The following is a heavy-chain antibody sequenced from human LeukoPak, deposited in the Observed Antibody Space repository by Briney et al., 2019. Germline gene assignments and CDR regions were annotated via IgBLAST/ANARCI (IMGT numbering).Heavy chain of an antibody. Sequence: GGSLRLSCSASGFTFGDYAMSWVRQAPGKGLEWVAFIRSKAYGGAIEYAASVKGRFTISRDNAKNSLYLQMSNLRAEDTAVYFCARGGGLDVWGQGATVTVSS. CDR2: IRSKAYGGAI. V-gene: IGHV3-49*04. CDR3: ARGGGLDV. J-gene: IGHJ6*02. D-gene: IGHD3-16*01. CDR1: GFTFGDYA.